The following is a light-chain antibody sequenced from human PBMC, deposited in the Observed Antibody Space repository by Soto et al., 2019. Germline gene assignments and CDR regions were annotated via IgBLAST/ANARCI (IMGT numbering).Light chain of an antibody. CDR3: TSFAPGRIYV. CDR2: MVT. Sequence: QSALTQSASVSGSPGQSITISCTVTSSDVGNYNYVSWYQQYPGRVPKLLIYMVTNRASGVSNRFSGSKSGNTASLTISGLQAEDEGDYYCTSFAPGRIYVFGSGTKVTVL. CDR1: SSDVGNYNY. J-gene: IGLJ1*01. V-gene: IGLV2-14*01.